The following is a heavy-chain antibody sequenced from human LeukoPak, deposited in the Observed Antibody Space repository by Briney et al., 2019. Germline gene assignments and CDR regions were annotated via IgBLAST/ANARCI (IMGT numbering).Heavy chain of an antibody. Sequence: GGSLRLSCAASGFTFNTYWMHWVRQVPGKGLMWVSHIRGDESTTDYADSVKGRFTISRDDAKNTLYLQMNSLRAEDTAVYYCAKCPRGLIWQQLATSWGQGTLVTVSS. CDR1: GFTFNTYW. V-gene: IGHV3-74*01. CDR2: IRGDESTT. CDR3: AKCPRGLIWQQLATS. D-gene: IGHD6-13*01. J-gene: IGHJ4*02.